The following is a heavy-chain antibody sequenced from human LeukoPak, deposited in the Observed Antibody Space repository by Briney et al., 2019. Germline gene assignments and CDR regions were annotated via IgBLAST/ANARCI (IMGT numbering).Heavy chain of an antibody. CDR1: GFIFGGYT. Sequence: GSLRLSCVGSGFIFGGYTMNWVRQAPGKGLEWLSYISPSGGNRFYADSVKGRFTISRDNAKNSLYLQMDSLRAEDTALYYCAKDTGRPTDAITMEDNAFDIWGQGTMVTVSS. V-gene: IGHV3-48*04. D-gene: IGHD3-3*01. CDR3: AKDTGRPTDAITMEDNAFDI. J-gene: IGHJ3*02. CDR2: ISPSGGNR.